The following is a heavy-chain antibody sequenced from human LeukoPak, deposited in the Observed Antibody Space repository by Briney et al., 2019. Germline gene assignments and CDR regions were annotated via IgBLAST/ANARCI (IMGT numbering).Heavy chain of an antibody. V-gene: IGHV3-23*01. Sequence: GGSLRLSCAASGFTFSSYAMSWVRQAPGKGLEWVSAISGSGGSTYYADSVKGRFTISRDNSKNTLYLQMNSLGAEDTAVYYCARDRSSIAARPEYFQHWGQGTLVTVSS. J-gene: IGHJ1*01. CDR3: ARDRSSIAARPEYFQH. CDR1: GFTFSSYA. CDR2: ISGSGGST. D-gene: IGHD6-6*01.